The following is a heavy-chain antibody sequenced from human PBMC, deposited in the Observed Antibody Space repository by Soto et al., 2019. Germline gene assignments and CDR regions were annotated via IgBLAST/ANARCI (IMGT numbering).Heavy chain of an antibody. V-gene: IGHV3-21*01. CDR1: GFTFSSYN. J-gene: IGHJ6*01. CDR2: NSSSSSYI. D-gene: IGHD3-22*01. Sequence: EVQLVESGGGLVKPGGSLRLSCAASGFTFSSYNMNWVRQAPGKGLEWVSSNSSSSSYIYSADSVKGRFTISRYNAKNSLYRQMNRLRAEDTAVYYCARVVDSYDTYYYYAMCVWWQGTTGTVSS. CDR3: ARVVDSYDTYYYYAMCV.